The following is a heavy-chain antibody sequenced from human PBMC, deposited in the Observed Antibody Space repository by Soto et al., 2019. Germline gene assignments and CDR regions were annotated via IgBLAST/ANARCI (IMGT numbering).Heavy chain of an antibody. Sequence: EVQLLESGGGLVQPGGSLRLSGAASGFTFSSYAMSWVRQAPGKGREWVSALSGSGGSTYYADSVKGRFTISRDNSKNTLYLQMNSLRAEDTAVYYCAKVTGGLKYYDSGVGAFDIWGQGTMVTVSS. V-gene: IGHV3-23*01. CDR2: LSGSGGST. J-gene: IGHJ3*02. CDR3: AKVTGGLKYYDSGVGAFDI. D-gene: IGHD3-22*01. CDR1: GFTFSSYA.